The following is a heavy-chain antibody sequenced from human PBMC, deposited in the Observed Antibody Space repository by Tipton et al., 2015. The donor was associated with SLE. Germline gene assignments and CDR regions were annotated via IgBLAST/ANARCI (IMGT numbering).Heavy chain of an antibody. CDR1: GGSISSGTKY. Sequence: TLSLTCTVSGGSISSGTKYWNWIRQTAGKGLEWVGRIFTNGTTNYNPSLKSRVTMSLDTSKNQFSLRLSSVTAADTAVYYCARDPKTPDAFDIWGQGTMVTVSS. CDR3: ARDPKTPDAFDI. J-gene: IGHJ3*02. CDR2: IFTNGTT. D-gene: IGHD2-15*01. V-gene: IGHV4-61*02.